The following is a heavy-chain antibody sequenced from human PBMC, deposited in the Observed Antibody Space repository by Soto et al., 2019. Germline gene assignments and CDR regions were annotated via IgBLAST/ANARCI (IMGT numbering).Heavy chain of an antibody. J-gene: IGHJ6*03. V-gene: IGHV4-59*08. CDR3: ARRSWYSSSSDYHYYYMDV. Sequence: SETLSLTCTVSGGSISSYYWSWIRQPPGKGLEWIGYIYYTGSTNYNPSLKSRVTISVDTSKNQFSLKLSSVTAADTAVYYCARRSWYSSSSDYHYYYMDVWGKGTTVTVS. CDR1: GGSISSYY. CDR2: IYYTGST. D-gene: IGHD6-6*01.